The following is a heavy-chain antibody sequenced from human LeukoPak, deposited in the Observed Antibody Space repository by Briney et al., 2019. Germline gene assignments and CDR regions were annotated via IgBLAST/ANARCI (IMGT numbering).Heavy chain of an antibody. V-gene: IGHV3-23*01. D-gene: IGHD1-26*01. CDR3: ARIGVGAAFDY. CDR1: GFTFSNYA. CDR2: ISGSGGIT. J-gene: IGHJ4*02. Sequence: GGSLRLSCAASGFTFSNYAMSWVRQAPGKRLEWVSAISGSGGITYYADSAKGRFTISRDNSKNTLYLQMNSLRAEDTAVYYCARIGVGAAFDYWGQGTLVTVSS.